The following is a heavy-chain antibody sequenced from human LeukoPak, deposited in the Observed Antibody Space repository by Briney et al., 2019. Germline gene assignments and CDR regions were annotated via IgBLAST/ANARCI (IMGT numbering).Heavy chain of an antibody. CDR2: INSDGSST. V-gene: IGHV3-74*01. CDR3: ARGGTYCGGDCYSWNAFDI. D-gene: IGHD2-21*02. Sequence: SGGSLRLSCAASGFTFSSYWMHWVRQAPGKELVWVSRINSDGSSTSYADSVKGRFTISRDNAKNTLYLQMNSLRAEDTAVYYCARGGTYCGGDCYSWNAFDIWGQGTMVTVSS. J-gene: IGHJ3*02. CDR1: GFTFSSYW.